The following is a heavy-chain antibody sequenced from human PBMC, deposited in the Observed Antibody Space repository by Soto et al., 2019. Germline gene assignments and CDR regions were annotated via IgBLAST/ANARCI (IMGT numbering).Heavy chain of an antibody. CDR3: ARVSLKGITGNTADY. J-gene: IGHJ4*02. D-gene: IGHD1-7*01. CDR2: ISAYNGNT. V-gene: IGHV1-18*01. CDR1: GYTFPSYG. Sequence: ASVKVSCKASGYTFPSYGISWVRQAPGQGLEWMGWISAYNGNTNYAQKLQGRVTMTTDTSTSTAYMELRSLRSDDTAVYYCARVSLKGITGNTADYWGQGTLVTVSS.